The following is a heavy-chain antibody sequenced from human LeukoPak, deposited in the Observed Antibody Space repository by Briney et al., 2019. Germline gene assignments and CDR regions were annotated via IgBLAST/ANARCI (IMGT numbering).Heavy chain of an antibody. D-gene: IGHD2-21*02. V-gene: IGHV4-30-4*01. Sequence: SQTLSLTCTVSGGSISSGDYYWSWIRQPPGKGLEWIGYIYYSGSTYYNPSLKSRVTISVDTSKNQFSLKLSSVTAADTAVYYCATDQIFTQYCGGDCYSSYWGQGTLVTVSS. CDR1: GGSISSGDYY. CDR3: ATDQIFTQYCGGDCYSSY. J-gene: IGHJ4*02. CDR2: IYYSGST.